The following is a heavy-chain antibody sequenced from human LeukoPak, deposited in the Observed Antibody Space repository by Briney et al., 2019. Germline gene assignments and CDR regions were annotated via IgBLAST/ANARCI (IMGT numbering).Heavy chain of an antibody. CDR3: ARADVVVMGPGAFDI. CDR2: IIPIFGTA. CDR1: GGTFSSYA. V-gene: IGHV1-69*13. Sequence: SVTVSLKASGGTFSSYAISWVRQAPGQGLEWVGGIIPIFGTANYAQKFQGRVTITADESTSTAYMELSSMRSEDTAVYYCARADVVVMGPGAFDIWGQGTMVTVSS. J-gene: IGHJ3*02. D-gene: IGHD2-21*01.